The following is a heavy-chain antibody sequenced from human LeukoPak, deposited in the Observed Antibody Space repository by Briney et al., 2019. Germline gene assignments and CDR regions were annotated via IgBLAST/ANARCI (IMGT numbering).Heavy chain of an antibody. V-gene: IGHV4-59*08. J-gene: IGHJ4*02. CDR1: GGSISPYY. CDR2: IYYNGGT. Sequence: SETLSLTCTVSGGSISPYYWSWIRQPPGKGLEWIGYIYYNGGTNYNPSLKSRVTISVDTSKNQFSLRLSSVTAADTAVYYCARQGKYMAATGTPNFDYWGQGTLVTLSS. D-gene: IGHD6-13*01. CDR3: ARQGKYMAATGTPNFDY.